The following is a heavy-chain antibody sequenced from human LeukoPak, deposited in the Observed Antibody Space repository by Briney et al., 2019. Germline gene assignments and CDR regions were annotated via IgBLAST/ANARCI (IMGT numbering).Heavy chain of an antibody. CDR2: ISSSGTTI. CDR1: GLTFSDYY. J-gene: IGHJ4*02. CDR3: ARWDSSGCLDY. V-gene: IGHV3-11*01. D-gene: IGHD3-22*01. Sequence: GGSLRLSCAASGLTFSDYYMSWLRQAPGKGLEWVSYISSSGTTIYYADPVKGRFTISRDNAKNSLYLQMNSLRAEDTAVYFCARWDSSGCLDYWGQGTLVTVSS.